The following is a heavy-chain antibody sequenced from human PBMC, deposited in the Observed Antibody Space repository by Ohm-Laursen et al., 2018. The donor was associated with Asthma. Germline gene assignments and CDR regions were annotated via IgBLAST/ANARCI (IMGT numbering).Heavy chain of an antibody. D-gene: IGHD5-18*01. CDR3: ASGYSWYDY. Sequence: SLRLSCAASGFTFSNYAMTWVRQAPGKGLEWVSAIINNGVNTYYTDSVKGRFTISRDNSKNTLSLQMNSLRAEDTAIYYCASGYSWYDYWGQGILVTVSS. V-gene: IGHV3-23*01. CDR2: IINNGVNT. J-gene: IGHJ4*02. CDR1: GFTFSNYA.